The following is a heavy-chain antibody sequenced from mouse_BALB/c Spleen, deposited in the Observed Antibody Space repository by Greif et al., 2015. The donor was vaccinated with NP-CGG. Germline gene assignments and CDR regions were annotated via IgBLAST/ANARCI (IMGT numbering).Heavy chain of an antibody. CDR2: ISSGSSTI. Sequence: EVKVVESGGGLVQPGGSRKLSCAASGFTFSSFGMHWVRQAPEKGLEWVAYISSGSSTIYYADTVKGRFTTSRDNPKNTLFLQMTSLRSEDTAMYYCARTTVVAYYAMDYWGQGTSVTVSS. D-gene: IGHD1-1*01. J-gene: IGHJ4*01. CDR3: ARTTVVAYYAMDY. CDR1: GFTFSSFG. V-gene: IGHV5-17*02.